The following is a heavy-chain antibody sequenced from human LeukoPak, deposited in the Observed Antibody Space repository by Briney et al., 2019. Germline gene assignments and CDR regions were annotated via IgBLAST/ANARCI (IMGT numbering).Heavy chain of an antibody. CDR3: AKPPIPYYYDSSGLQYYFDY. CDR2: INSDGSST. J-gene: IGHJ4*02. CDR1: GFTFSSYW. Sequence: GGSLRLSCAASGFTFSSYWMHWVRQAPGKGLVWVSRINSDGSSTSYADSVKGRFTISRDNSKNTLYMQINSLRAEDTDVYYCAKPPIPYYYDSSGLQYYFDYWGQGTLVTVSS. V-gene: IGHV3-74*01. D-gene: IGHD3-22*01.